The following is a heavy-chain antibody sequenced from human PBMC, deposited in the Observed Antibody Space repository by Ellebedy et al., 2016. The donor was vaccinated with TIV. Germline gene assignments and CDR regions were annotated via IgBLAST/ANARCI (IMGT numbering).Heavy chain of an antibody. CDR1: GDNVSSNRAA. V-gene: IGHV6-1*01. D-gene: IGHD1-1*01. CDR2: TSYMSKWYN. CDR3: ARSPIPTRLIDF. Sequence: MPSETLSLTCAISGDNVSSNRAAWNWIRQSPSRGLEWLGRTSYMSKWYNDYALSVTGRMTISPDTSKNQFSLQLSSVTPGDTAIYYCARSPIPTRLIDFWGQGTLVSVSS. J-gene: IGHJ4*02.